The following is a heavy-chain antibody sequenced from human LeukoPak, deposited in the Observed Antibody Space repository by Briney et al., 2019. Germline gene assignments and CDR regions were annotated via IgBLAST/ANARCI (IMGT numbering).Heavy chain of an antibody. D-gene: IGHD3-10*01. CDR3: ARAIYYGSGSYYNDIDY. CDR2: ISYDGSNK. Sequence: GGSLRLSCAASGFTFSSYGMHWVRQAPGKGLEWVAVISYDGSNKYYADSVKGRFTISRDNSKNTLYLQMNSLRAEDTAVYYCARAIYYGSGSYYNDIDYWGQGTLVTVSS. CDR1: GFTFSSYG. V-gene: IGHV3-30*03. J-gene: IGHJ4*02.